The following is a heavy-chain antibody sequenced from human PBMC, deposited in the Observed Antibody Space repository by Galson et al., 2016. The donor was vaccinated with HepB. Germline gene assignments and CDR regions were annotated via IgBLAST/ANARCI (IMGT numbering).Heavy chain of an antibody. V-gene: IGHV1-3*01. D-gene: IGHD3/OR15-3a*01. J-gene: IGHJ4*02. CDR3: ARDDATEGPIILDY. CDR1: GYSFKTYG. Sequence: SVKVSCKASGYSFKTYGIHWVRQAPGQRPEWMGWINDGDGSTLHSQRFQGRVTFTRDTSASTAYMELSSLIFEETALNFCARDDATEGPIILDYWGQGTLVTVSS. CDR2: INDGDGST.